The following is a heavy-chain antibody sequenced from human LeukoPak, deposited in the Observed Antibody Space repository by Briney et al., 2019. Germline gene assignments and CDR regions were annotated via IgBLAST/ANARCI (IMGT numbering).Heavy chain of an antibody. CDR3: ARDYGDYPGAKAYNWFDA. J-gene: IGHJ5*02. V-gene: IGHV3-30*01. D-gene: IGHD4-17*01. CDR1: GFTFSSYA. Sequence: GRSLRLSCAASGFTFSSYAMHWVRQAPGKGLEWVAVISYDGSNKYYADSVKGRFTISRDNPKNTLYLQMNSLRAEDAAVYYCARDYGDYPGAKAYNWFDAWGQGTLVTVSS. CDR2: ISYDGSNK.